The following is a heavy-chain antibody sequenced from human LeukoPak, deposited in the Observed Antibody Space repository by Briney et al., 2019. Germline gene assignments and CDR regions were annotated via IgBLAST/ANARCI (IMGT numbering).Heavy chain of an antibody. Sequence: PGGSLRLSCAASGFTFSSYWMHWVREAPGKGLVWVSRINSDGSSTSYADSVKGRFTISRDNAKNTLYLQMNSLRAEDTAVYYCASDSGSRNYFDYWGQGTLVTVSS. CDR3: ASDSGSRNYFDY. J-gene: IGHJ4*02. D-gene: IGHD1-26*01. CDR1: GFTFSSYW. CDR2: INSDGSST. V-gene: IGHV3-74*01.